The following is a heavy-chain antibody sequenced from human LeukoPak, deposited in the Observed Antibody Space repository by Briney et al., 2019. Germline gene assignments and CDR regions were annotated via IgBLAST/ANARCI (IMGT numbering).Heavy chain of an antibody. CDR2: ISGSGGST. V-gene: IGHV3-23*01. CDR3: AKDLPPHMATIMDYGMDV. D-gene: IGHD5-24*01. Sequence: GGSLRLSCAASGFTFSSYAMSWVRQAPGKGLEWVSAISGSGGSTYYADSVKGRFTISRDNSKNTLYLKMNSLRAEDTAVYYCAKDLPPHMATIMDYGMDVWGQGTTVIVSS. J-gene: IGHJ6*02. CDR1: GFTFSSYA.